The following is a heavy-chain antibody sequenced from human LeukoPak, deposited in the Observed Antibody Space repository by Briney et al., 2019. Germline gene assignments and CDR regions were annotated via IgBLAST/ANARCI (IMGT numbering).Heavy chain of an antibody. D-gene: IGHD3-3*01. CDR2: INHSGGT. J-gene: IGHJ4*02. V-gene: IGHV4-34*01. CDR3: ARDIHYDFWSGRNSYYFDY. Sequence: SETLSLTCAVYGGSFSGYYWSWIRQPPGKGLEWIGEINHSGGTNYNPSLKSRVTISVDTSKNQFSLKLSSVTAADTAVYYCARDIHYDFWSGRNSYYFDYWGQGTLVTVSS. CDR1: GGSFSGYY.